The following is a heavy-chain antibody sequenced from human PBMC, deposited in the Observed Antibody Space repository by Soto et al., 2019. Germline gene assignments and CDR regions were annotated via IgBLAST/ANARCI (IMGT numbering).Heavy chain of an antibody. CDR1: GGTFSNFA. CDR2: IIPIDATV. V-gene: IGHV1-69*12. J-gene: IGHJ6*01. D-gene: IGHD3-3*02. Sequence: QVQLVQSGAEVKKPGSSVKVSCKASGGTFSNFALISWVRQAPGQGLEWKGGIIPIDATVNYAQKFQGRSTLTEDESTTTDNMDLGSMSSEDTALYYCARDLLVLGYTYGDVWGQGTTVTVSS. CDR3: ARDLLVLGYTYGDV.